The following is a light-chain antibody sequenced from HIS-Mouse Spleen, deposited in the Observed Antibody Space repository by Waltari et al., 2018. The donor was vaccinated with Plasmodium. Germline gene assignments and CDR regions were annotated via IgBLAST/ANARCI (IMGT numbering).Light chain of an antibody. CDR2: KVS. Sequence: DVVMTQSPLPLPVPLGQPASIPCWSSQSLVYSDGNTYLNWFQQRPGQSPRRLIYKVSNRDSGVPDRFSGSESGTDFTLKISRVGAEDVGVYYCMQGTHWPWTFGQGTKVEIK. CDR3: MQGTHWPWT. CDR1: QSLVYSDGNTY. J-gene: IGKJ1*01. V-gene: IGKV2-30*01.